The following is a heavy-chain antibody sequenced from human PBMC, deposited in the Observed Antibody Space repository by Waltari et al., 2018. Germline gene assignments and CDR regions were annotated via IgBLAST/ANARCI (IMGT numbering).Heavy chain of an antibody. J-gene: IGHJ4*01. CDR1: GFSLTTTGMC. D-gene: IGHD6-19*01. Sequence: QVTLRESGPALVNATQTLTLTCALSGFSLTTTGMCGSWIRQPPGKALEWLARVDWDNDKFYSPSLKTRLTISKDTSKNQVILTLTNIDPVDTATYFCARTHVTVAGTRYFDYWGQGTPVTVSS. CDR2: VDWDNDK. CDR3: ARTHVTVAGTRYFDY. V-gene: IGHV2-70*17.